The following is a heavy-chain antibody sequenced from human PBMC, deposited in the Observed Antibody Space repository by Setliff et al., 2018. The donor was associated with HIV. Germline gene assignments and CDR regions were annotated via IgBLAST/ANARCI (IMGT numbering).Heavy chain of an antibody. CDR3: VREVVRTLDY. CDR1: GFTFSDYY. J-gene: IGHJ4*02. CDR2: ISGSGTYI. Sequence: GESLRLSCAASGFTFSDYYMTWIRQAPGKGLEWLSYISGSGTYIEYADSVKGRFTVSRDNAKNSLYLQMNSLTAEDTAVYYCVREVVRTLDYWGQGTLVTVSS. D-gene: IGHD2-15*01. V-gene: IGHV3-11*01.